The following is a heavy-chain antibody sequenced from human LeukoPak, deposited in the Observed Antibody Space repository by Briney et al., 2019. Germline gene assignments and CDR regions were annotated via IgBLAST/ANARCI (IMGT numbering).Heavy chain of an antibody. CDR1: GGSIRGYY. V-gene: IGHV4-59*01. Sequence: SETLSLTCSVSGGSIRGYYWNWIRQPPGKGLEWIGYIYYSGSTNYNPSLKSRVTISVDKSKRQFSLNLTSVTAADTAVYYCARGGDYCNSFDPWGQGTLVCVSS. D-gene: IGHD4-17*01. J-gene: IGHJ5*02. CDR2: IYYSGST. CDR3: ARGGDYCNSFDP.